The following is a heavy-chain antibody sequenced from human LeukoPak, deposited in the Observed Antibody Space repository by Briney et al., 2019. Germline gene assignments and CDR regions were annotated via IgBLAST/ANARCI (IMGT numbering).Heavy chain of an antibody. Sequence: GESLKISCKGSGYSFTSYWIGWVRQMPGKGLEWMGIIYPGDSDTRYSPSFQGQVTISADKSISTAYLQWSSLKASDTAMYYCASRKPYSSGWYRPFDYWGQGTLVTVSS. V-gene: IGHV5-51*01. CDR2: IYPGDSDT. D-gene: IGHD6-19*01. CDR1: GYSFTSYW. CDR3: ASRKPYSSGWYRPFDY. J-gene: IGHJ4*02.